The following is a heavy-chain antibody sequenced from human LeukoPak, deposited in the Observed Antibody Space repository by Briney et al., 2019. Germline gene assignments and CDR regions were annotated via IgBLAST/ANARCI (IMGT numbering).Heavy chain of an antibody. V-gene: IGHV3-21*01. CDR3: AREIQLWYSDIDY. D-gene: IGHD5-18*01. Sequence: PGRSLRLSCAASGFTFSTYSMNWVRQAPGKGLEWVSSISSSGSHIYYADSVKGRFTISRDNAKNSLYLQMNGLRADDTAVYYCAREIQLWYSDIDYWGQGTLVTVSS. CDR1: GFTFSTYS. CDR2: ISSSGSHI. J-gene: IGHJ4*02.